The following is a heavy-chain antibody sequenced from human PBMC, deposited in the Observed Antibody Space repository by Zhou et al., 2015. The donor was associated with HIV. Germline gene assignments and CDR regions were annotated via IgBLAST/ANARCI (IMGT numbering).Heavy chain of an antibody. D-gene: IGHD6-13*01. CDR1: GGTFSSYT. V-gene: IGHV1-69*08. CDR2: IIPILGIA. Sequence: QVQLVQSGAEVKKPGSSVKVSCKASGGTFSSYTISWVRQAPGQGLEWMGRIIPILGIANYAQKFQGRVTITADKSTSTAYMELSSLRSEDTAVYYCARDWEYSSSWYAWFDPWGQGTLVTVSS. CDR3: ARDWEYSSSWYAWFDP. J-gene: IGHJ5*02.